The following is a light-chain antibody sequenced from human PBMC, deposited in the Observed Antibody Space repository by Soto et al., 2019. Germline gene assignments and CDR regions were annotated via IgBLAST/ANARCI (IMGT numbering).Light chain of an antibody. V-gene: IGKV1-12*01. CDR2: ATS. CDR3: LQVSSSPRT. CDR1: RGIGDR. J-gene: IGKJ1*01. Sequence: DIRMTQSPSSLSAVVGDRVTITCRASRGIGDRLAWFQQKPGKAPQFLIQATSNLQSGVPSRFSGSGSGTEFILSINGRQPEDIATYYCLQVSSSPRTFGQGTKVEIK.